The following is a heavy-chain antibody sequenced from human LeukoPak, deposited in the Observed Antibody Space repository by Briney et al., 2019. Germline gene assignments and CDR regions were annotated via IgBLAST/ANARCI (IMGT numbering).Heavy chain of an antibody. D-gene: IGHD3-16*01. CDR3: TSGGN. CDR1: EFTLSNNY. J-gene: IGHJ4*02. CDR2: ISSGAST. V-gene: IGHV3-66*01. Sequence: GGSLRLSCAGSEFTLSNNYVTWVRQAPGRGLEWVSVISSGASTYYIDSVKGRFTISRDNSKNTVYLQINSLRAEDTAVYYCTSGGNWGQGTVVTVSS.